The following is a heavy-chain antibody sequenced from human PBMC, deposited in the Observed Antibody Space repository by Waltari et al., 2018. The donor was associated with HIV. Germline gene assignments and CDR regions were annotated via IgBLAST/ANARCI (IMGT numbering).Heavy chain of an antibody. CDR3: AKTVPTVTSIFEGFDV. J-gene: IGHJ3*01. D-gene: IGHD4-17*01. CDR1: GFTFAKFD. V-gene: IGHV3-23*01. Sequence: QLLESGGGLVQPGGSLRLSCVASGFTFAKFDMHWVRQAPGQGLRVLASISGSGGIKFYADSVNGRISMSRENSKNTVYLQINSMRVDDTAIYYCAKTVPTVTSIFEGFDVWGQGATVTVSS. CDR2: ISGSGGIK.